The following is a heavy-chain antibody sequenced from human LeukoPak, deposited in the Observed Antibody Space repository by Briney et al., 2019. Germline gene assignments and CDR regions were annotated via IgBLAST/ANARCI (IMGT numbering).Heavy chain of an antibody. D-gene: IGHD3-22*01. CDR3: ARQDTYYYDSSGSGMDV. CDR2: ISYDGSNK. CDR1: GFTFSSYG. Sequence: PGRSLRLSCAASGFTFSSYGMHWVRQAPGKGLEWVAVISYDGSNKYYADSVKGRFTISRDNSKNTLYLQMNSLRAEDTAVYYCARQDTYYYDSSGSGMDVWGQGTTVTVSS. J-gene: IGHJ6*02. V-gene: IGHV3-30*03.